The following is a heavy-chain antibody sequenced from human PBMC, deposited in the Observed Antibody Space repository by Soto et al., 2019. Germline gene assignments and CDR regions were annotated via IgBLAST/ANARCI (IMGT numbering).Heavy chain of an antibody. CDR3: ASARHESYYYYGMDV. Sequence: GASVKVSCKASGGTFSSYAISWVRQAPGQGLEWMGGIIPIFGTANYAQRFQGRVTITADESTSTAYMELSSLRSEDTAVYYCASARHESYYYYGMDVWGQGTTVTVSS. V-gene: IGHV1-69*13. CDR2: IIPIFGTA. J-gene: IGHJ6*02. CDR1: GGTFSSYA. D-gene: IGHD6-6*01.